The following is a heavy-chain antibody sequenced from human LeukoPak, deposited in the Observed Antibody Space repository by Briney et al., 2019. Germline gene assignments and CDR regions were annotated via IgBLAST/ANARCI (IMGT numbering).Heavy chain of an antibody. CDR3: ARVFRPSLTVFIIRGAFDI. V-gene: IGHV3-48*04. J-gene: IGHJ3*02. Sequence: GGSLRLSCAASGFPFSGYSMNWVRQAPGKGLEWVSYISGSSSIIYYADSVKGRFTISRDNAKNSLYLQMNSLRVEDTAVYYCARVFRPSLTVFIIRGAFDIWGQGTMVTVSS. CDR2: ISGSSSII. D-gene: IGHD3-3*01. CDR1: GFPFSGYS.